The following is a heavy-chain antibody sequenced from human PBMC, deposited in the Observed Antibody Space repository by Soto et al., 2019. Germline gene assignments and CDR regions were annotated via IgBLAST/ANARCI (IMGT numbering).Heavy chain of an antibody. CDR1: GFTFDDYA. D-gene: IGHD1-26*01. CDR2: ISWNSGSI. Sequence: EVQLVESGGGLVQPGRSLRLSCAASGFTFDDYAMHWVRQAPGKGLEWVSGISWNSGSIGYADSVKGRFTISRDNAKNSLYLQMNSLRAEDTALYYCGTGSAFDIWGQGTVVTVSS. V-gene: IGHV3-9*01. J-gene: IGHJ3*02. CDR3: GTGSAFDI.